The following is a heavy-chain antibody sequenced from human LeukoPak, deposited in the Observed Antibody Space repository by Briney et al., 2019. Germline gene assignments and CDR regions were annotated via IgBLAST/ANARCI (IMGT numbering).Heavy chain of an antibody. CDR2: ISAYNGNT. CDR1: GYRFKIYG. D-gene: IGHD3-22*01. Sequence: ASVKVSCKSSGYRFKIYGITWVRQAPGQGLEWMVWISAYNGNTNYAQHLQGRVTMTTETSTSTAYMELRSLRCDDTAVYYCARPYYYDGYFDYWGQGTLVTVSS. CDR3: ARPYYYDGYFDY. V-gene: IGHV1-18*01. J-gene: IGHJ4*02.